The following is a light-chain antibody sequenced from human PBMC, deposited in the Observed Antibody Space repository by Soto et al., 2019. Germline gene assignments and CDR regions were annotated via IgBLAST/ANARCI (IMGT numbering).Light chain of an antibody. V-gene: IGKV1-39*01. CDR1: QTISTW. CDR2: AAS. Sequence: DIEVPQSPPTLSASVGDRVTITCRASQTISTWMAWYRQKPGKAPELLIYAASSLQSGVPSRFSGSGSATDLTLTIVSLQPEDSATYCCQQGFTTPWTFGQGTKVDIK. J-gene: IGKJ1*01. CDR3: QQGFTTPWT.